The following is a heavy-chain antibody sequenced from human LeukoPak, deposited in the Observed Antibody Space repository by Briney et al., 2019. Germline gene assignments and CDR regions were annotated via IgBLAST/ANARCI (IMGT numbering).Heavy chain of an antibody. CDR3: ARDAGLAYCGGDCPLNY. D-gene: IGHD2-21*02. CDR1: GFTFSNYW. J-gene: IGHJ4*02. Sequence: GGSLRLSCAASGFTFSNYWMIWVRQAPGKGLEWVGNIKQDGSEKRYADSVRGRFTISRDNAKNSLYLQMNSLRAEDTAVYYCARDAGLAYCGGDCPLNYWGQGTLVTVSS. V-gene: IGHV3-7*01. CDR2: IKQDGSEK.